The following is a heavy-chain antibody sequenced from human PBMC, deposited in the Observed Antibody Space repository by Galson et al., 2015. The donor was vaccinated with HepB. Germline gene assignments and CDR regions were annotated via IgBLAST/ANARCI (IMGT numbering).Heavy chain of an antibody. D-gene: IGHD2-2*01. Sequence: SVKVSCKVSGYTLTELSMHWVRQAPGKGLEWMGGFDPEDGETIYAQKFQGRVTMTEDTSTDTAYMELSSLRSEDTAVYYCATRGIVVVPAAPVYYYYMDVWGKGTTVTVSS. J-gene: IGHJ6*03. CDR1: GYTLTELS. V-gene: IGHV1-24*01. CDR2: FDPEDGET. CDR3: ATRGIVVVPAAPVYYYYMDV.